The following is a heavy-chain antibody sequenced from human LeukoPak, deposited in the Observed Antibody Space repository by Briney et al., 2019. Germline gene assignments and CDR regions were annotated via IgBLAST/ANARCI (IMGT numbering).Heavy chain of an antibody. D-gene: IGHD3-22*01. CDR3: AREHYDSSGYYYDY. CDR2: IYYSGST. Sequence: SETLSHTCTVSGGSISSGGYYWSWIRQHPGKGLEWIGYIYYSGSTYYNPSLKSRVTISVDTSKNQFSLKLSSVTAADTAVYYCAREHYDSSGYYYDYWGQGTLVTVSS. J-gene: IGHJ4*02. CDR1: GGSISSGGYY. V-gene: IGHV4-31*03.